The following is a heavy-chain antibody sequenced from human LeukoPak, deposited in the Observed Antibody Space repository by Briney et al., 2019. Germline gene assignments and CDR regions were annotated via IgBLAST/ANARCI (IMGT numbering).Heavy chain of an antibody. J-gene: IGHJ4*02. CDR3: AKHDYGDYKANDY. Sequence: GGSLRLSCAASGFTFSSYAMSWVRQPPGKGLEWVSTISTSGGSTYYADSVKGRFTISRDNSKNTLYLQMNSLRAEDTAVYYCAKHDYGDYKANDYWGQGTLVTVSS. V-gene: IGHV3-23*01. CDR1: GFTFSSYA. CDR2: ISTSGGST. D-gene: IGHD4-17*01.